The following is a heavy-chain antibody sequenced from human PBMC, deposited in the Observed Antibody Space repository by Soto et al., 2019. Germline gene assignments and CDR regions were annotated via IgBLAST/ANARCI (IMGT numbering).Heavy chain of an antibody. Sequence: GGSLRLSCAAAGFRFNDYYMTWIRQAPGKGLEWVSYISSGSSTIYYAHSAKGRFTISRDNAKNSLYLQMNSLRAEDTAVYYCATSSGALAASFPYYFDYWGQGTLVTVSS. V-gene: IGHV3-11*01. CDR2: ISSGSSTI. CDR1: GFRFNDYY. D-gene: IGHD6-25*01. CDR3: ATSSGALAASFPYYFDY. J-gene: IGHJ4*02.